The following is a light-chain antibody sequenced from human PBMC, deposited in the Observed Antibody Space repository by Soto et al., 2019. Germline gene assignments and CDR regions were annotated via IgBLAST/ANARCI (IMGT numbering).Light chain of an antibody. CDR2: EVR. CDR1: SSDIGGYDY. CDR3: CSYTRTSNHYF. J-gene: IGLJ1*01. Sequence: QSALAQPASVSGSPGQSITISCTGTSSDIGGYDYVSWYQQRPGKAPKLMIYEVRYRPSGVSNRFSGSKSGNTASLAISGLQAEDEADYYCCSYTRTSNHYFFGSGTKVTVL. V-gene: IGLV2-14*01.